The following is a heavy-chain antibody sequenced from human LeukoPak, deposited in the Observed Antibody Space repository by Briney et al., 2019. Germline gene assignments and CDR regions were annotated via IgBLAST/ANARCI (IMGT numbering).Heavy chain of an antibody. V-gene: IGHV3-64*02. J-gene: IGHJ4*02. Sequence: GGSLRLSCVASGSSFRNYAIHWVRQAPGKGLEYVSVINTDGRITYYADSVKGRFTISRDNSKNTVYLQMGSLRGEDMAVYYCTRDGGSFCDFDYWGQGALVTVSS. CDR3: TRDGGSFCDFDY. CDR1: GSSFRNYA. CDR2: INTDGRIT. D-gene: IGHD1-26*01.